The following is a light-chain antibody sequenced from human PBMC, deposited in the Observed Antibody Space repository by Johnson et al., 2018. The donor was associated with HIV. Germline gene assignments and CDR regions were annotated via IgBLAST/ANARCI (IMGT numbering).Light chain of an antibody. Sequence: QSVLTQPPSVSAAPGQKVTISCSGSSSNIANNYVSWYQQLPGTAPKLLIYEHNTLPPGIPDRFPGSQSATSATLATTGLLPWDEADYYCGTWDSSLSAYVFGTGTKVTVL. CDR1: SSNIANNY. V-gene: IGLV1-51*02. CDR3: GTWDSSLSAYV. J-gene: IGLJ1*01. CDR2: EHN.